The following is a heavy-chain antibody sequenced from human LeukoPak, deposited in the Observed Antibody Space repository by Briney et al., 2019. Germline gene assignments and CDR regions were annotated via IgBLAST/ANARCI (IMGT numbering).Heavy chain of an antibody. CDR1: GGSISSYY. Sequence: SETLSLTCTVSGGSISSYYWSWIRQPPEKGLEWIGYIYYSGSTNYNPSLKSRVTISVDTSKNQFSLKLSSVTAADTAVYYCARDSVVRGVASWGQGTLVTVSS. V-gene: IGHV4-59*12. CDR2: IYYSGST. J-gene: IGHJ4*02. D-gene: IGHD3-10*01. CDR3: ARDSVVRGVAS.